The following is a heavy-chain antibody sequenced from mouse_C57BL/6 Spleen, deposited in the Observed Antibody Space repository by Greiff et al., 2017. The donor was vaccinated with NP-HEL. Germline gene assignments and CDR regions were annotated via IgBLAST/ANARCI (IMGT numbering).Heavy chain of an antibody. D-gene: IGHD1-1*01. CDR1: GYIFTSYW. CDR2: IYPSDSET. CDR3: ARRGYYGSSMAWFAY. J-gene: IGHJ3*01. V-gene: IGHV1-61*01. Sequence: VQLKQPGAELVRPGSSVKLSCKASGYIFTSYWMDWVKQRPGQGLEWIGNIYPSDSETHYNQKFKDKATLTVDKSSSTAYMQLSSLTSEDSAVYYCARRGYYGSSMAWFAYWGQGTLVTVSA.